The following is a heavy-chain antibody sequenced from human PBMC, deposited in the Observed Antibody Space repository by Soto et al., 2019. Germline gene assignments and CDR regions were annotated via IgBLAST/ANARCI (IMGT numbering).Heavy chain of an antibody. CDR1: RGTFSSYA. CDR2: IIPIFDTA. D-gene: IGHD3-10*01. J-gene: IGHJ4*02. V-gene: IGHV1-69*06. CDR3: ATSYGSGYRAFDY. Sequence: EASVNVSCNTSRGTFSSYAISWVRQAPGQGLEWMGGIIPIFDTANYAQKFQGRVTMTADKSTSTAYMELRSLRSEDTAFYYCATSYGSGYRAFDYWGQGALVTVSS.